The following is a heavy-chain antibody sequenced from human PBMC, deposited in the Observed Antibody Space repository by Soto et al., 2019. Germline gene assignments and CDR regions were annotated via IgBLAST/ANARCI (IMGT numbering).Heavy chain of an antibody. Sequence: PSETLSLTCTVSGGSISNYYWSWIRQPPGKGLEWIGYIYYSGGTNYNPSLKSRVTISVDTSKNQFSLKLSSVTAADTAVYYCARGNNMVDYWGQETLVTVS. CDR2: IYYSGGT. CDR3: ARGNNMVDY. J-gene: IGHJ4*02. CDR1: GGSISNYY. V-gene: IGHV4-59*01. D-gene: IGHD1-1*01.